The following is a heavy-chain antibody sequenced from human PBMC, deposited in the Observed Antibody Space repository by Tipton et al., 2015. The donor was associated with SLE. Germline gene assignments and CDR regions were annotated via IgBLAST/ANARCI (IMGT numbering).Heavy chain of an antibody. J-gene: IGHJ4*02. CDR1: GYSFTTYW. Sequence: QSGPEVKKPGESLKISCKGSGYSFTTYWISWVRQMPGKGLEWMGRIDPSDSYTNYSPSFQGHVTISADKSISTAYLQWSSLKASDTAMYYCARVSGSYTDVDYWGQGTLVTVSS. V-gene: IGHV5-10-1*01. CDR3: ARVSGSYTDVDY. CDR2: IDPSDSYT. D-gene: IGHD1-26*01.